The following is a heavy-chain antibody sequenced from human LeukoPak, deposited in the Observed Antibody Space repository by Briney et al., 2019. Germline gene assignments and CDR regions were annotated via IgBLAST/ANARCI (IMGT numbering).Heavy chain of an antibody. J-gene: IGHJ4*02. CDR1: GVSISSYY. V-gene: IGHV4-59*01. Sequence: SETLSLTCTVSGVSISSYYWSWIRQPPGKGLERIGYIYYSGDSGYNPSLKSRVTISVDTSKNQLSLNLTSVTAADAAVYYCARRARSSDYWGQGTLVTVSS. CDR2: IYYSGDS. CDR3: ARRARSSDY. D-gene: IGHD6-6*01.